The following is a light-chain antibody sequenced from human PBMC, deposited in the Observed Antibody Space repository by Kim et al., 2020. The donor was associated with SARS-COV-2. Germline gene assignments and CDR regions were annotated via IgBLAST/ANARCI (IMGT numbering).Light chain of an antibody. CDR1: QDIHIF. CDR2: FAS. Sequence: DVQLTQSPSVVSASVGGTVTITCRASQDIHIFLGWFQQKPGRAPKLLMSFASASQSGVPSRFSGGGFGTQFTLTISSLQPDDFATYYCHQLNTFPPTFGGGTKVEI. J-gene: IGKJ4*01. CDR3: HQLNTFPPT. V-gene: IGKV1-9*01.